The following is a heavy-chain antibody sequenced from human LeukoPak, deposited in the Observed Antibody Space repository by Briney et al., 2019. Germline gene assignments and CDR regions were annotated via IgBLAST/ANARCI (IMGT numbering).Heavy chain of an antibody. Sequence: SETLSLTCAVYGGSFSGYYWSWIRQPPGKGLEWNGEINHSGSTNYNPSLKSRVTISVDTSKNQFSLKLSSVTAADTAVYYCARQKDGDYDFWSGYYYPYYFDYWGQGTLVTVSS. CDR2: INHSGST. J-gene: IGHJ4*02. CDR1: GGSFSGYY. V-gene: IGHV4-34*01. CDR3: ARQKDGDYDFWSGYYYPYYFDY. D-gene: IGHD3-3*01.